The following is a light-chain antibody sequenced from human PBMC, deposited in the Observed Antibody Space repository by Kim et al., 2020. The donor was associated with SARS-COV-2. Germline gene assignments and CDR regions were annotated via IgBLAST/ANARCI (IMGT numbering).Light chain of an antibody. V-gene: IGKV3-20*01. CDR3: QQYGSSPYT. Sequence: DIVLTQSPGTLSLSPGERATLSCRASQSVRSNYLAWYQQKPGQAPRLLIYAASNRATGIPDRFSGSGSGTDFTLTISRLEPEDFAVYYCQQYGSSPYTFGQGTKLEI. CDR2: AAS. J-gene: IGKJ2*01. CDR1: QSVRSNY.